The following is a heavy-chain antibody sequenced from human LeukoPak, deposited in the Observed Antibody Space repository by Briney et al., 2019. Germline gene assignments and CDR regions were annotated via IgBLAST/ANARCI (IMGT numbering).Heavy chain of an antibody. Sequence: SETLSLTCTVSGGSISSYYWSWIRQPAGKGLEWIGRIYTSGSTNYNPSLKSRVTMSVDTSKNQFPLKLSSVTAADTAVYYCASQYYDSSGYYYVGYFDYWGQGTLVTVSS. V-gene: IGHV4-4*07. D-gene: IGHD3-22*01. CDR1: GGSISSYY. CDR2: IYTSGST. CDR3: ASQYYDSSGYYYVGYFDY. J-gene: IGHJ4*02.